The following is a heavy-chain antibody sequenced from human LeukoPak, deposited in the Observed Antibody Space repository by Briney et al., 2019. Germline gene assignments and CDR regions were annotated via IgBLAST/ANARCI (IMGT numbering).Heavy chain of an antibody. J-gene: IGHJ4*02. V-gene: IGHV3-23*01. Sequence: GGSLRLSCAASGFTFSSYSMNWVRQAPGKGLEWVSHITASGTAMFYADSVKGRFTIFRDNSKNTLYLQMNSLRAEGTAVYYCAKVTGGDMITYGGLDYWGQGTLVTVSS. D-gene: IGHD3-16*01. CDR3: AKVTGGDMITYGGLDY. CDR1: GFTFSSYS. CDR2: ITASGTAM.